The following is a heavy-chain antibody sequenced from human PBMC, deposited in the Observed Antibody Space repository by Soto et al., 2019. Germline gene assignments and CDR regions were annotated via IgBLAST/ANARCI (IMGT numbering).Heavy chain of an antibody. CDR3: ARVGSSWTFDY. J-gene: IGHJ4*02. Sequence: VGSLRLSCEVSGFTFSSYGMHWVRQAPGKGLEWVAVIWYDGSNKYYGDSVKGRFTISRDNSKNTLYLQMNSLRGEDTAVYYCARVGSSWTFDYWGQGTLVTVSS. V-gene: IGHV3-33*01. CDR2: IWYDGSNK. D-gene: IGHD6-13*01. CDR1: GFTFSSYG.